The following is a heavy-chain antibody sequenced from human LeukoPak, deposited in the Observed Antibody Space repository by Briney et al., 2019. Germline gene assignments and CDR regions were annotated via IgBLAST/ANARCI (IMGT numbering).Heavy chain of an antibody. CDR2: IKQDGSEK. V-gene: IGHV3-7*01. Sequence: GGSLRLSCAASGFTFSSYWMSWVRQAPGKGLEWVANIKQDGSEKNYVDSVKGRFTISRDNAKNSLYLQMSSPRAEDTAVYYCARERGGYCSSTSCSNAIDYWGQGTLVTVSS. CDR1: GFTFSSYW. J-gene: IGHJ4*02. D-gene: IGHD2-2*01. CDR3: ARERGGYCSSTSCSNAIDY.